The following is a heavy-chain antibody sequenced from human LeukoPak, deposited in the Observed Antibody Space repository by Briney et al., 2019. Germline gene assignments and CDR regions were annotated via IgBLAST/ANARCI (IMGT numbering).Heavy chain of an antibody. J-gene: IGHJ4*02. D-gene: IGHD4-23*01. CDR3: ARDAGYGGNSDY. CDR2: INKDGSDK. CDR1: GFTFNMYW. Sequence: SGGSLRLSCAASGFTFNMYWMTWVRQAPGKGLESVAYINKDGSDKYYVDSVKGRFTVSRDNANNSLYLQMNSLRAEDTAVYYCARDAGYGGNSDYWGQGTLVTVSS. V-gene: IGHV3-7*01.